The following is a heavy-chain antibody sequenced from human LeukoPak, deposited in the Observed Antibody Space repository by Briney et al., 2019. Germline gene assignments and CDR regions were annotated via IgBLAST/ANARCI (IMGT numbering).Heavy chain of an antibody. CDR2: IIPIFGTA. J-gene: IGHJ6*03. CDR1: GGTFSSYA. V-gene: IGHV1-69*05. Sequence: SVKVSCKASGGTFSSYAISWVRQAPGQGLEWMGGIIPIFGTANYAQKFQGRVTITTDESTSTAYMELSSLRSEDTAVYYCARGRWDYYYYYMDAWGKGTTVTVSS. D-gene: IGHD3-16*01. CDR3: ARGRWDYYYYYMDA.